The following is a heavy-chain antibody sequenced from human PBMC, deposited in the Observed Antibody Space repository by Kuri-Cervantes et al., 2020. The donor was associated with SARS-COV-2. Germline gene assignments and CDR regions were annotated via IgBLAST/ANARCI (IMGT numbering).Heavy chain of an antibody. Sequence: GESLKISCAASGFTFSSYAMSWVRQAPGKGLEWVSAISGSGGSTYYADSVKGRFTISRDNSKNTLYLQMNSLRAEGTAVYYCAKDLGRPNWFDPWGQGTLVTDSS. CDR2: ISGSGGST. V-gene: IGHV3-23*01. J-gene: IGHJ5*02. CDR3: AKDLGRPNWFDP. CDR1: GFTFSSYA.